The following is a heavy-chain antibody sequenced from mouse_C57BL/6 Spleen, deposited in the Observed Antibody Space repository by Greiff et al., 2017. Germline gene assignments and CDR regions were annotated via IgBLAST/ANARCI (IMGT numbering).Heavy chain of an antibody. CDR1: GYSFTGYF. V-gene: IGHV1-20*01. CDR3: AREGVYFGY. J-gene: IGHJ2*01. Sequence: VHVKQSGPELVKPGDSVKISCKASGYSFTGYFMNWVMQSHGKSLEWIGRINPYNGDTFYNQKFKGKATLTVDKSSSTAHMELRSLTSEDSAVYYCAREGVYFGYWGQGTTLTVSS. CDR2: INPYNGDT.